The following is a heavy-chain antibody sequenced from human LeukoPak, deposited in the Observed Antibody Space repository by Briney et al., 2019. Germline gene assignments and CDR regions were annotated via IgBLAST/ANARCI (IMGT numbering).Heavy chain of an antibody. CDR2: ICGSGGST. J-gene: IGHJ4*02. CDR3: AKESRYSSGWSLLYYFDY. V-gene: IGHV3-23*01. D-gene: IGHD6-19*01. CDR1: GFTFSSYA. Sequence: GRSLRLSCAASGFTFSSYAMSWVRQAPGKGLEWVSAICGSGGSTYYADSVKGRFTISSDNSKNTLYLQMNSLRAEDTAVYYCAKESRYSSGWSLLYYFDYWGQGTLVTVSS.